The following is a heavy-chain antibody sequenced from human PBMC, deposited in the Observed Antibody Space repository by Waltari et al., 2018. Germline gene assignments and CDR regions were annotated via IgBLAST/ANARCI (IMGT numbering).Heavy chain of an antibody. CDR3: ARVDYDFWSGYFWGEDAFDI. V-gene: IGHV1-69*08. CDR2: IIPIFGTA. D-gene: IGHD3-3*01. J-gene: IGHJ3*02. Sequence: QVQLVQSGAEVKKPGSSVKVSCKASGGTFSSYAISWVRQAPGQGLEWMGRIIPIFGTANYAQKFQGRVTITADKSTSTAYMELSSLRSEDTAVYYCARVDYDFWSGYFWGEDAFDIWGQGTMVTVSS. CDR1: GGTFSSYA.